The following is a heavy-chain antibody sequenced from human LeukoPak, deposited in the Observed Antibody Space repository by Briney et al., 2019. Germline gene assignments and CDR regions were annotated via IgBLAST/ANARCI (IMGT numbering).Heavy chain of an antibody. CDR3: AKVYWNYRGFDY. CDR1: GFTFSSYA. D-gene: IGHD1-7*01. J-gene: IGHJ4*02. Sequence: GGSLRLSCAASGFTFSSYAMSWVRQAPGKGLEWVSAISGSGGSTYYADSVKGRFTISRGNSQNTLYLQMNSLRAEDTAVYYCAKVYWNYRGFDYWGQGTLVTVSS. CDR2: ISGSGGST. V-gene: IGHV3-23*01.